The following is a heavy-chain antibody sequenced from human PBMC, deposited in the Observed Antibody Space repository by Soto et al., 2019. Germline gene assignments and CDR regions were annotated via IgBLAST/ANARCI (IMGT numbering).Heavy chain of an antibody. CDR1: GFTFSGYG. Sequence: QVQLVESGGGVVQPGTSLRLSCAASGFTFSGYGMHWVRQAPGKGLEGVALISFAGDNKYYADSVKGRVTISRDNSKNTVYLQMNSLRPEDSAVYYCAEESHGVDSGLDSWGQGTLVGVSS. CDR2: ISFAGDNK. V-gene: IGHV3-30*18. J-gene: IGHJ4*02. D-gene: IGHD6-19*01. CDR3: AEESHGVDSGLDS.